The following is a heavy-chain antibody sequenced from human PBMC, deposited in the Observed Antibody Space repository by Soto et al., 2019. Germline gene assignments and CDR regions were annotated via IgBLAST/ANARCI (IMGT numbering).Heavy chain of an antibody. J-gene: IGHJ4*02. D-gene: IGHD3-22*01. CDR3: AREGYYDSSGYYYVL. CDR2: IYYSGST. CDR1: GGSVSSGSYY. V-gene: IGHV4-61*01. Sequence: SETLSLTCTVPGGSVSSGSYYWSWIRQPPGKGLEWIGYIYYSGSTNYNPSLKSRVTISVDTSKNQFSLKLSSVTAADTAVYYCAREGYYDSSGYYYVLWGQGTPVTVSS.